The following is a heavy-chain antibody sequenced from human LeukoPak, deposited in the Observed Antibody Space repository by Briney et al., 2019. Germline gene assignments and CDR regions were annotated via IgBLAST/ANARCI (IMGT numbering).Heavy chain of an antibody. CDR3: AGCYGDYATDAFDI. V-gene: IGHV4-30-2*01. D-gene: IGHD4-17*01. Sequence: ESSETLSLTCAVSGGSISSGGYSWSWIRQPPGKGLEWIGYIYHSGSTYYNPSLKSRVTMSVDTSKNQFSLKLSSVTAADTAVYYCAGCYGDYATDAFDIWGQGTMVTVSS. CDR1: GGSISSGGYS. J-gene: IGHJ3*02. CDR2: IYHSGST.